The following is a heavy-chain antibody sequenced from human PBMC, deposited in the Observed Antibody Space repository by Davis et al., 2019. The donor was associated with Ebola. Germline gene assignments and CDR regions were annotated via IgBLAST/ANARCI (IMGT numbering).Heavy chain of an antibody. CDR1: GYSFTSYW. CDR3: ARRGIAARRRNYGMDV. J-gene: IGHJ6*02. CDR2: IYPGDSDT. Sequence: PGGSLRLSCKGSGYSFTSYWIGWVRQMPGKGLEWMGIIYPGDSDTRYSPSFQGQVTISADKSISTAYLQWSSLKASDTAMYYCARRGIAARRRNYGMDVWGQGTTVTVSS. D-gene: IGHD6-6*01. V-gene: IGHV5-51*01.